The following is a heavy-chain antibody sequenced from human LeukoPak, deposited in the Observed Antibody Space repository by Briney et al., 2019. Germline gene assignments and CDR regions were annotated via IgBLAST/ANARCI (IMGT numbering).Heavy chain of an antibody. Sequence: GGSLRLSCAASGFTFSSYGMHWVSEAPGKGLEWVAVIWYDGSNKYYADSVKGRFTISRDNSKNTLYLQMDSLRAEDTAVYYCERPIVGATGSAFDIWGQGTMVTVSS. V-gene: IGHV3-33*01. CDR2: IWYDGSNK. D-gene: IGHD1-26*01. CDR3: ERPIVGATGSAFDI. CDR1: GFTFSSYG. J-gene: IGHJ3*02.